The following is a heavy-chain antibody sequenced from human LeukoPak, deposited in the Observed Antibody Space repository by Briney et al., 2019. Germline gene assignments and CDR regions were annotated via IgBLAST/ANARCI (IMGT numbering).Heavy chain of an antibody. CDR2: IKQDGSEK. D-gene: IGHD4-17*01. CDR1: GFTFSSYW. CDR3: ARDLRHDYGDYGPRYFDL. Sequence: GGSLRLSCAASGFTFSSYWMSWVRQAPGKGLEWVANIKQDGSEKYYVDSVKGRFTISRDHANNSLYLQMNSLRAEDAAVYYCARDLRHDYGDYGPRYFDLWGRGTLVTVSS. V-gene: IGHV3-7*03. J-gene: IGHJ2*01.